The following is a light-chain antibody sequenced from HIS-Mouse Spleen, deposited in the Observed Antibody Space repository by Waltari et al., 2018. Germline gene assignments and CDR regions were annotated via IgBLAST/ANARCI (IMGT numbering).Light chain of an antibody. CDR1: SSDVGIYNL. CDR2: EGS. V-gene: IGLV2-23*01. J-gene: IGLJ2*01. CDR3: CSYAGSSTLV. Sequence: QSALTQPASVSGSPGQSITISCTGTSSDVGIYNLVSWYQQHPGKAPKLMIYEGSKRHSGVYNRFSGSKSGNTASLKISGLHAEDEADYYCCSYAGSSTLVFGGGTKLTVL.